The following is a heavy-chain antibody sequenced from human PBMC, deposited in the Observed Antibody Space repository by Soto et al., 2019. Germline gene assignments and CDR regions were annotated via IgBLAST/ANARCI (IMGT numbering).Heavy chain of an antibody. CDR2: IYYSGST. CDR3: ASYDYVWGSYRLDAFDI. Sequence: QLQLQESGPGLVKPSETLSLTCTVSGGSISSSSYYWGWIRQPPGKGLEWIGSIYYSGSTYYNPSLKSRVTISVDTSKNQFSLKLSSVTAADTAVYYCASYDYVWGSYRLDAFDIWGQGTMVTVSS. CDR1: GGSISSSSYY. J-gene: IGHJ3*02. D-gene: IGHD3-16*02. V-gene: IGHV4-39*01.